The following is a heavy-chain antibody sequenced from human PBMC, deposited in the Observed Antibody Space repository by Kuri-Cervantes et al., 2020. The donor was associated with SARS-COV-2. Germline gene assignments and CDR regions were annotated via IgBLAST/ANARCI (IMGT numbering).Heavy chain of an antibody. CDR1: GGSISSYY. Sequence: SETLSLTCTVSGGSISSYYWSWIRQPPGKGLEWIGYIYYSGSTNYNPSLKSRVTISVDTSKNQFSLELTSVTAADTAIYYCASEYSTTTFRPAGNSYNKYFDYWGQGTQVTVSS. D-gene: IGHD2-2*01. J-gene: IGHJ4*02. CDR2: IYYSGST. CDR3: ASEYSTTTFRPAGNSYNKYFDY. V-gene: IGHV4-59*08.